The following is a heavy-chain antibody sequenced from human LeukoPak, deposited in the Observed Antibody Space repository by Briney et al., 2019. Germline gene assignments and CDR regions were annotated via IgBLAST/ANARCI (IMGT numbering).Heavy chain of an antibody. D-gene: IGHD3-10*01. Sequence: SVKVSCKASGFTFSNSAMQWVRQARGQRLEWIGWIVVGSGNTNYAQKFQERVTITRDMSTSTAYMELSSLRSEDTAVYYCARESSVLKHFDQWGQGTLVTVSS. CDR3: ARESSVLKHFDQ. J-gene: IGHJ4*02. CDR1: GFTFSNSA. V-gene: IGHV1-58*02. CDR2: IVVGSGNT.